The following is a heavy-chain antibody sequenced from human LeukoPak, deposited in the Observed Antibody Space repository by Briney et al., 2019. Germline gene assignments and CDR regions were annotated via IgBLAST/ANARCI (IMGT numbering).Heavy chain of an antibody. J-gene: IGHJ4*02. V-gene: IGHV4-34*01. CDR2: INHSGST. Sequence: PSETLSLTCAVYGGSFSGYYWSWIRQPPGKGLEWIGEINHSGSTNYNPSLKSRVTISVDTSKNQFSLKMSSVTAADTAVYYCARQSSTGPAYWGQGTLVTVSS. D-gene: IGHD1-1*01. CDR1: GGSFSGYY. CDR3: ARQSSTGPAY.